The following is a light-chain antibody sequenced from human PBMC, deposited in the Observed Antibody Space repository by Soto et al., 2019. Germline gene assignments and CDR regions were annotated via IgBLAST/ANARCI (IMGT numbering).Light chain of an antibody. CDR2: GAS. J-gene: IGKJ4*01. CDR1: QSVNNNY. CDR3: QQYGSSPLT. Sequence: EIVLTQSPGTLSLSPGERATLSCRASQSVNNNYLAWYQQKPGQAPRLLIYGASRRATGIPDRFSGGGSGTDFTLTISRLEPEDFAVYSCQQYGSSPLTFGGGTKVEIK. V-gene: IGKV3-20*01.